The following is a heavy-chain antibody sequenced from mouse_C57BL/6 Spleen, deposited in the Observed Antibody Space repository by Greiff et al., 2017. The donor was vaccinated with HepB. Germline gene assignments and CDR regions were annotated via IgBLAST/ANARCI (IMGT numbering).Heavy chain of an antibody. CDR3: AREGDDYVWFAY. D-gene: IGHD2-4*01. J-gene: IGHJ3*01. Sequence: VQLQQPGAELVRPGSSVKLSCKASGYTFTSYWMHWVKQRPIQGLEWIGNIDPSDSETHYNQKFKDKATLTVDKSSSTAYMQLSSLTSEDSAVYYCAREGDDYVWFAYWGQGTLVTVSA. CDR2: IDPSDSET. CDR1: GYTFTSYW. V-gene: IGHV1-52*01.